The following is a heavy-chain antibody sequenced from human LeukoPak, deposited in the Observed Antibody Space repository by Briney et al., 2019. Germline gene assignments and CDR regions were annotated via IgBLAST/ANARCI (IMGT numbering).Heavy chain of an antibody. Sequence: SETLSLTCTVSGYSISSGYYWGWIRQPPGKGLEWFGSIYHSGSTYYNPSLKSRVTISVDTSKNQFSLKLSSVTAADTAVYYCARDYVWFGELLSVPHFDYWGQGTLVTVSS. CDR1: GYSISSGYY. J-gene: IGHJ4*02. D-gene: IGHD3-10*01. CDR2: IYHSGST. CDR3: ARDYVWFGELLSVPHFDY. V-gene: IGHV4-38-2*02.